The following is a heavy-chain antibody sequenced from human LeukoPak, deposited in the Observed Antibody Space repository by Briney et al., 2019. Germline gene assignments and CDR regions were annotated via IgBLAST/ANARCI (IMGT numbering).Heavy chain of an antibody. V-gene: IGHV3-23*01. CDR1: GFPLRTYG. CDR2: ISGSNGRT. D-gene: IGHD6-13*01. J-gene: IGHJ5*02. Sequence: GGSLRLPCAASGFPLRTYGMSWVRQAPGEGLEWVSTISGSNGRTYYADSVKGRFTISKDNSKNTLYLQMNSLRVEDTAVYYCASSQQPSNWFDPWGQGTLVTVSS. CDR3: ASSQQPSNWFDP.